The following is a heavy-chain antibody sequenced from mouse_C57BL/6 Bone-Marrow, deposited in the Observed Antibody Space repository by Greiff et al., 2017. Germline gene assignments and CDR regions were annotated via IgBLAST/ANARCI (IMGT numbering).Heavy chain of an antibody. CDR3: TGTVVGAMDY. Sequence: DVQLVESGAELVRPGASVKLSCTASGFNIKDDYMHWVKQRPEQGLEWIGWIDPENGDTEYASKFQGKATITADTSSNTAYLQLSSLTSEDTAVYYCTGTVVGAMDYWGQGTSVTVSS. CDR2: IDPENGDT. D-gene: IGHD1-1*01. J-gene: IGHJ4*01. CDR1: GFNIKDDY. V-gene: IGHV14-4*01.